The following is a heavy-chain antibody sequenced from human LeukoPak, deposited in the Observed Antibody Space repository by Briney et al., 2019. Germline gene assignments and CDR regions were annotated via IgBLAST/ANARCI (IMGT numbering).Heavy chain of an antibody. Sequence: AGGSLRLSCAASGFTFDDYAMHWVRQAPGKGLEWVSGISWNSGSMGYADSVKGRFTISRDNAKNSLYLQMNSLRAEDTALYYCAKGGDIVVVPAAFDYWGQGTLVTVSS. D-gene: IGHD2-2*01. CDR2: ISWNSGSM. CDR3: AKGGDIVVVPAAFDY. V-gene: IGHV3-9*01. CDR1: GFTFDDYA. J-gene: IGHJ4*02.